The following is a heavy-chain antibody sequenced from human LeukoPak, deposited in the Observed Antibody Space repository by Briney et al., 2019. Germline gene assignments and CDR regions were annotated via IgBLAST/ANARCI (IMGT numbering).Heavy chain of an antibody. D-gene: IGHD5-18*01. J-gene: IGHJ5*02. CDR1: GGSISSGGYS. V-gene: IGHV4-30-4*07. CDR2: IYYSGST. CDR3: ARSHTAMGTDWFDP. Sequence: PSETLSLTCAVSGGSISSGGYSWRWIRQPPGKGLEWIGYIYYSGSTYYNPSLKSRVTISVDTSKNQFSLKLSSVTAADTAVYYCARSHTAMGTDWFDPWGQGTLVTVSS.